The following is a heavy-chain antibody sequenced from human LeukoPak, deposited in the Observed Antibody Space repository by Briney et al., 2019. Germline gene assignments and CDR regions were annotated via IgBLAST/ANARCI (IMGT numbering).Heavy chain of an antibody. CDR1: GFTFSDYY. CDR2: ISGSGSPI. CDR3: ARAIVVVPAAIADAFDI. D-gene: IGHD2-2*01. V-gene: IGHV3-11*01. J-gene: IGHJ3*02. Sequence: PGGSLRLSCTASGFTFSDYYMSWLRQAPGKGLECISYISGSGSPIYDADSVKGRFTVSRDNAKNSLYLQMNSLRAEDTAVYYCARAIVVVPAAIADAFDIWGQGTMVTVSS.